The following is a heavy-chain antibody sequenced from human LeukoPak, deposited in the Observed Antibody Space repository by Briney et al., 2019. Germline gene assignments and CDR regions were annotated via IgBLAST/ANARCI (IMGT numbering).Heavy chain of an antibody. Sequence: GASVKVSCKASGYTFSNYDINWVRQVTGQGLEWMGWMNPDSGNTGYAQRFQGRVTLTRNPSISTAYMEVSSLRSEDTAVYFCARGTTRNYGDFGYWGQGTLVTVPS. CDR2: MNPDSGNT. CDR1: GYTFSNYD. V-gene: IGHV1-8*01. D-gene: IGHD3-10*01. J-gene: IGHJ4*02. CDR3: ARGTTRNYGDFGY.